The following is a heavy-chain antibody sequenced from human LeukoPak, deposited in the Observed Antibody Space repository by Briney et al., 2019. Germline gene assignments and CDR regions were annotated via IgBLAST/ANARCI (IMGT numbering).Heavy chain of an antibody. V-gene: IGHV3-74*01. CDR1: GFTFSTYW. Sequence: GGSLRLSCAASGFTFSTYWTHWVRQAPGKWLVWVSLIKSAGRSTSYPDSGKGRFTISRDHAKNTLFLQMRSLRAEDTAVYYCARSLGGSFDYWGQGTLVSVSS. J-gene: IGHJ4*02. CDR2: IKSAGRST. CDR3: ARSLGGSFDY. D-gene: IGHD1-26*01.